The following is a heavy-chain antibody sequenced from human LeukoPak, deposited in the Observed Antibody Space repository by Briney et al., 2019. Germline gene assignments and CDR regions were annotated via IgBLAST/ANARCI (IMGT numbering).Heavy chain of an antibody. Sequence: PGGSLRLSCAASGFTFSSYSMNWVRQAPGKGLEWVSSISSSSSYIYYADSVKGRFTISRDNAKNSLYLQMNSLRAEDTAVYYCARGAFAVSAANFDYWGQGTLVTVSS. CDR3: ARGAFAVSAANFDY. V-gene: IGHV3-21*01. J-gene: IGHJ4*02. D-gene: IGHD2-2*01. CDR2: ISSSSSYI. CDR1: GFTFSSYS.